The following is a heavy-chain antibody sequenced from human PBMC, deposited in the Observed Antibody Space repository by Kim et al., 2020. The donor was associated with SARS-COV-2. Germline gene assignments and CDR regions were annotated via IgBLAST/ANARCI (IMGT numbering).Heavy chain of an antibody. V-gene: IGHV1-69*04. J-gene: IGHJ3*02. Sequence: SVKVSCKASGGTFSSYAISWVRQAPGQGLEWMGRIIPILGIANYAQKFQGRVTITADKSTSTAYMELSSLRSEDTAVYYCASGYYDSSGYQDAFDIWGQGTMVTVSS. CDR1: GGTFSSYA. CDR2: IIPILGIA. CDR3: ASGYYDSSGYQDAFDI. D-gene: IGHD3-22*01.